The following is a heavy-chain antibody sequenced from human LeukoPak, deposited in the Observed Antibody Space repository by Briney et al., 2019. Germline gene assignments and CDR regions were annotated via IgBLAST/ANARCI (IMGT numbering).Heavy chain of an antibody. CDR2: INPNSGGT. J-gene: IGHJ5*02. CDR1: GYTFTGYY. D-gene: IGHD3-10*01. Sequence: GASVKVSCKASGYTFTGYYMHWVRQAPGQGLEWMGWINPNSGGTNYAQKFQGRVTMTRDTSISTAYMELSRLRSDDTAVYYCARVAITMVRGVIWWFDPWGQGTLVTVSS. CDR3: ARVAITMVRGVIWWFDP. V-gene: IGHV1-2*02.